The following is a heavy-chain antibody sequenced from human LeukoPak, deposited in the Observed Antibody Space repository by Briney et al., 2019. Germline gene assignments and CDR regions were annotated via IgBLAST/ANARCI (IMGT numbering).Heavy chain of an antibody. CDR1: GGSFSGYY. J-gene: IGHJ4*02. CDR2: INHSGST. Sequence: SETLSLTCAVYGGSFSGYYWSWIRQPPGKGLEWIGEINHSGSTNYNPSLKSRVTISVDTSKNQFSLKLSSVTAADTAVYYCAGRWTYYYDSSGHYEEFDYWGQGTLVTVSS. V-gene: IGHV4-34*09. CDR3: AGRWTYYYDSSGHYEEFDY. D-gene: IGHD3-22*01.